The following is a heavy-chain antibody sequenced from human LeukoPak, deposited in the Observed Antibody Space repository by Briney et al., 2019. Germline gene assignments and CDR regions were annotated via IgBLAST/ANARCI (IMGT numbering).Heavy chain of an antibody. CDR1: GFTASSNS. V-gene: IGHV3-53*01. J-gene: IGHJ2*01. CDR3: ARTYSGYSYGMYWYFDL. D-gene: IGHD5-18*01. CDR2: IYSGGST. Sequence: PGGSLRLSCAASGFTASSNSMSWVRQAPGKGLEWVSVIYSGGSTYYADSVKGRFTISRDNSKNTLYLQMNSLRAEDTAVYYCARTYSGYSYGMYWYFDLWGRGTLVTVSS.